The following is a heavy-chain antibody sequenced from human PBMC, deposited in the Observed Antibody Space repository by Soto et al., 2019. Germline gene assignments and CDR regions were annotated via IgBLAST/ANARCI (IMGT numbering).Heavy chain of an antibody. CDR3: AHRRSGNWDFDY. Sequence: QITLKESGPTLVEPTQTLTLTCTFSGFSLSTSGVGVGWIRQPPGKALQWLALIYWDDDKRYSPSLKSRLTITKDTSKNQVVLTMTNMAPVDTATHYCAHRRSGNWDFDYWGQGTLVTVSS. V-gene: IGHV2-5*02. J-gene: IGHJ4*02. CDR1: GFSLSTSGVG. D-gene: IGHD7-27*01. CDR2: IYWDDDK.